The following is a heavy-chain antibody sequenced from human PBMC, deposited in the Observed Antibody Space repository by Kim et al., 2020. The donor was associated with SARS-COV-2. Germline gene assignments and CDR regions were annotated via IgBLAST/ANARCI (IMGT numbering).Heavy chain of an antibody. V-gene: IGHV3-30*18. Sequence: GGSLRLSCAASGFTFSSYGMHWVRQAPGKGLEWVAVISYDGRNKYYADSVKGRFTISRDNSKNTLYLQMNSLRAEDTAVYYCANGPFDYWGQGTLVTVSS. CDR3: ANGPFDY. J-gene: IGHJ4*02. CDR2: ISYDGRNK. CDR1: GFTFSSYG.